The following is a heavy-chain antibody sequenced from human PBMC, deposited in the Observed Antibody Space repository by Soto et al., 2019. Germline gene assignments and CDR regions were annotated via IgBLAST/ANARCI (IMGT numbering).Heavy chain of an antibody. CDR3: ASSLCRASFDY. CDR2: IIPIFGTA. D-gene: IGHD2-15*01. J-gene: IGHJ4*02. Sequence: SVKVACKASGGTISSYAISWVRQAPGQGLEWLGGIIPIFGTANYAQKFQGRVTITADESMSTAYMELSSLRSEDTAVYYCASSLCRASFDYWGQGTLVTVSS. CDR1: GGTISSYA. V-gene: IGHV1-69*13.